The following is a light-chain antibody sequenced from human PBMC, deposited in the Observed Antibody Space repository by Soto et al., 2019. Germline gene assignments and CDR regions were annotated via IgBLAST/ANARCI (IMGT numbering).Light chain of an antibody. J-gene: IGKJ4*01. Sequence: DIQMTQSPSSLSASVGDRVTITCQASDDIDNFLSWYQQTPGKAPKLLIHDASTLQRGVPSRFSGSGSGTDFTLTISSLQPEDFAVYYCQQYNNWPSFGGGTKVDI. V-gene: IGKV1-33*01. CDR2: DAS. CDR3: QQYNNWPS. CDR1: DDIDNF.